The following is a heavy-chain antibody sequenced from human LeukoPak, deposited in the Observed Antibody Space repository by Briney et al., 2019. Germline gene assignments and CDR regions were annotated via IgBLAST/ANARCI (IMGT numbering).Heavy chain of an antibody. J-gene: IGHJ4*02. CDR2: IKSKSDGGTT. CDR1: GFTFSNAW. D-gene: IGHD3-10*01. CDR3: TTYTSGNYNI. Sequence: PGESLTLSCAASGFTFSNAWMSWVRQAPGKGLEWVGRIKSKSDGGTTDYAAPVKGRFTISGDDSKNTLYLQMNSLKTEDTAVYYSTTYTSGNYNIWGQGTLVTVSS. V-gene: IGHV3-15*01.